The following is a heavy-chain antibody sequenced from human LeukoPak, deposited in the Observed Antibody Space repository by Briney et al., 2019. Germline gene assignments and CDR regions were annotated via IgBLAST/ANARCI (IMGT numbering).Heavy chain of an antibody. Sequence: PSETLSLTCTVSGGSINSVVNYWGWIRQPPGKGLEWIGEINHSGSTNYNPSLKSRVTISVDTSKNQFSLKLSSVTAADTAVYYCARVGIVVVPAAPGIGFDPWGQGTLVTVSS. CDR1: GGSINSVVNY. V-gene: IGHV4-39*07. CDR3: ARVGIVVVPAAPGIGFDP. CDR2: INHSGST. J-gene: IGHJ5*02. D-gene: IGHD2-2*01.